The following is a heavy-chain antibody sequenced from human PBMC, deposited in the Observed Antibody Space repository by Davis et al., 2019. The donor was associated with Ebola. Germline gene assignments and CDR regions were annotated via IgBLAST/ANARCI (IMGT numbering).Heavy chain of an antibody. CDR2: IRTKSKNYAT. D-gene: IGHD3-3*01. J-gene: IGHJ6*03. CDR3: TKPSSGGAYSFWSGYRYNYMDV. V-gene: IGHV3-73*01. Sequence: GESLKISCAASGFTFSDSDMHWVRQASGKGLEWIGRIRTKSKNYATSFAASIKGRFTLSRDDSKNTAYLQVTSLKTEDTAYYYCTKPSSGGAYSFWSGYRYNYMDVWGKGTTVIVSS. CDR1: GFTFSDSD.